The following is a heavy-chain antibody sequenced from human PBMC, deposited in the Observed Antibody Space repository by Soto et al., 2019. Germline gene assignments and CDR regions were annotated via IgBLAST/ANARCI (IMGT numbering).Heavy chain of an antibody. CDR1: GFTVSSNY. CDR2: IYSGGST. D-gene: IGHD3-10*01. CDR3: ARLRGFGERFDP. Sequence: LRLSCAASGFTVSSNYMSWVRQAPGKGLEGVSVIYSGGSTYYADSVKGRFTISRDNSKNTLYLQMNSLRAEDTAVYYCARLRGFGERFDPWGQGTLVTVSS. J-gene: IGHJ5*02. V-gene: IGHV3-53*01.